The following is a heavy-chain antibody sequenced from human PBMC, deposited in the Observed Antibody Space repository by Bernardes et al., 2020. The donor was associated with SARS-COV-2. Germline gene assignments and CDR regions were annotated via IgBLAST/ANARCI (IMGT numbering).Heavy chain of an antibody. CDR3: ARVLMVSVWYEVLDY. Sequence: ASVKVSCKTSGYTFTNYAMNWVRQAPGQGLEWMGWINSNTGNPTYAQGFTGRFVFSLDTSVSTAYLQISSLTAEDTAVYYCARVLMVSVWYEVLDYWGQGTLVTVSS. J-gene: IGHJ4*02. CDR1: GYTFTNYA. CDR2: INSNTGNP. D-gene: IGHD2-8*01. V-gene: IGHV7-4-1*02.